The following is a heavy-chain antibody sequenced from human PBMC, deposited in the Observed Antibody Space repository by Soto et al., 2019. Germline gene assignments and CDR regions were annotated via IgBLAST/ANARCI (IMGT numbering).Heavy chain of an antibody. CDR3: AKEYGSTWIDH. CDR1: GFTFSTYG. CDR2: MSYDGTKQ. V-gene: IGHV3-30*18. Sequence: GGSLRLSCAASGFTFSTYGMHWVRQAPGKGLEWVAAMSYDGTKQYYVDSVKGRFTISRDNSRNTLSLQLNSLRDEDTAVYYCAKEYGSTWIDHWGQGTPVTAPQ. D-gene: IGHD6-13*01. J-gene: IGHJ4*02.